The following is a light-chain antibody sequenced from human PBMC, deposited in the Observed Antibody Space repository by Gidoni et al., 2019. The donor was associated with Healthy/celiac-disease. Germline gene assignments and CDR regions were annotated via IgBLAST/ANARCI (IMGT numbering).Light chain of an antibody. CDR1: QSVSSN. V-gene: IGKV3-15*01. J-gene: IGKJ4*01. Sequence: EIVMTQSPATLSVSPGERATLSCRASQSVSSNLAWYQQKPGQAPRLLIYGASTRATGIPARFSGSGSGTEFTLTISSLQSEDFAVYYCQQYNNRPLTFGGETKVEIK. CDR3: QQYNNRPLT. CDR2: GAS.